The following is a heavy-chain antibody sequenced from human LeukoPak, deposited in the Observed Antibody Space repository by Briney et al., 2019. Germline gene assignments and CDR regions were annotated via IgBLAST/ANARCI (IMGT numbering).Heavy chain of an antibody. D-gene: IGHD1-26*01. CDR3: AKDSGSYPDWFDP. V-gene: IGHV3-23*01. Sequence: GGSLRLSCAASGFTFTTYAMSWVRRAPGKGLEWVSSISYNGGTTYYADSVKGRFTISRDKSKNTLFLQLNGLRAEDTAVYYCAKDSGSYPDWFDPWGQGTLVTVSS. J-gene: IGHJ5*02. CDR2: ISYNGGTT. CDR1: GFTFTTYA.